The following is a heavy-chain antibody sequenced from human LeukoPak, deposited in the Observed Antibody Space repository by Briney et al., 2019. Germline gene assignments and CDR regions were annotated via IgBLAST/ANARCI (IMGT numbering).Heavy chain of an antibody. J-gene: IGHJ4*02. D-gene: IGHD3-22*01. Sequence: ASVKVSCKASEYTFTGYYMHWVRQAPGQGLEWMGWINPNSGGTNYAQNFQGRVTMTRDTSISTAYMELSRLRSDDTAVYYCAREEKPFDSSGYYYYYWGQGTLVTVSS. CDR3: AREEKPFDSSGYYYYY. V-gene: IGHV1-2*02. CDR1: EYTFTGYY. CDR2: INPNSGGT.